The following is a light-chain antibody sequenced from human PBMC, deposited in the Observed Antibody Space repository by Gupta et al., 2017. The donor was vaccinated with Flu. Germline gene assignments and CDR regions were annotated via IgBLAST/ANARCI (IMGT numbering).Light chain of an antibody. Sequence: QSVLTQPPSASGTPGQKITISCSGSTPNIGSNTVNWYQQHPGTAPKLLIYSNNHRPSGVPDRFSGSKSGTSGSLAISGLQSEVEADYYCAAWDDSLKAWVFGGGTKVTVL. J-gene: IGLJ3*02. CDR2: SNN. CDR1: TPNIGSNT. CDR3: AAWDDSLKAWV. V-gene: IGLV1-44*01.